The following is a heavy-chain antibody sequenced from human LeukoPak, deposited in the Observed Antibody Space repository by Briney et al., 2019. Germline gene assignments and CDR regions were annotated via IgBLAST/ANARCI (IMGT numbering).Heavy chain of an antibody. J-gene: IGHJ5*02. CDR1: GYTFTSYG. Sequence: GASVKVSCKASGYTFTSYGISWVRQAPGQGLEWMGWINPNSGGTNYAQKFQGRVTMTRDTSISTAYMELSRLRSDDTAVYYCARETGSGNWNLGGYNWFDPWGQGTLVTVSS. CDR2: INPNSGGT. D-gene: IGHD1-1*01. V-gene: IGHV1-2*02. CDR3: ARETGSGNWNLGGYNWFDP.